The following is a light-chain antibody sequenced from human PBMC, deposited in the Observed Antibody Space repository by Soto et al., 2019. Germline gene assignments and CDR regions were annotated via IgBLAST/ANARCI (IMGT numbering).Light chain of an antibody. CDR1: ETISSTY. CDR2: GTS. J-gene: IGKJ2*01. CDR3: QQYGRSPPT. Sequence: EIVLTQSPGTLSLSPGERATLSCRTSETISSTYLAWYQQTPGQAPRLLIHGTSSRASDIPDRFSGSGSGTDFTLTISRLEPEDFAVYFCQQYGRSPPTFGPGTKRDIK. V-gene: IGKV3-20*01.